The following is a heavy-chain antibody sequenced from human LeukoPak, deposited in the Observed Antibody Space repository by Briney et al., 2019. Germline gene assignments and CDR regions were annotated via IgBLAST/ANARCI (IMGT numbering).Heavy chain of an antibody. CDR2: IYHSGST. J-gene: IGHJ4*02. Sequence: SETLSPTCAVSGYSISSDYYWGWIRQPPGKWLEWIGSIYHSGSTYYNPSLKSRVTISVDTSKNQFSLNLSSVTAADTAVYYCARVGGRITVFGVIGPHFDYWGQGTLVTVSS. D-gene: IGHD3-3*01. V-gene: IGHV4-38-2*01. CDR3: ARVGGRITVFGVIGPHFDY. CDR1: GYSISSDYY.